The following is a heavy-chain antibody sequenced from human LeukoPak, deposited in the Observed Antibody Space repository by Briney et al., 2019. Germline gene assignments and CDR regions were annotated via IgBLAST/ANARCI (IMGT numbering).Heavy chain of an antibody. Sequence: GGSLRLSCAASGFTFSSYWVHWVRQAPGKGLVWVSRINSDGSSTSYADSVKGRFTISRDNAKNTLYLQMNSLRAEDTAVYYCARGYDLWSGYYYYYYYGMDVWGQGTTVTVSS. CDR2: INSDGSST. V-gene: IGHV3-74*01. J-gene: IGHJ6*02. CDR3: ARGYDLWSGYYYYYYYGMDV. D-gene: IGHD3-3*01. CDR1: GFTFSSYW.